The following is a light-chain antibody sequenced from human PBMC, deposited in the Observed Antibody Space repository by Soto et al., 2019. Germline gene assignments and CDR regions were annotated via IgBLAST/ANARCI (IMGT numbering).Light chain of an antibody. J-gene: IGKJ4*01. CDR3: QQRGNWPS. CDR2: GAS. CDR1: QSVRGN. Sequence: EIVMTQSPATLSVSPGERATLSCRASQSVRGNLAWYQQKPGQSPRLLIYGASSRATGIPARFSGSGSGTEFTLTISSLEPEEFAVYYCQQRGNWPSFGGGTKVEIK. V-gene: IGKV3-15*01.